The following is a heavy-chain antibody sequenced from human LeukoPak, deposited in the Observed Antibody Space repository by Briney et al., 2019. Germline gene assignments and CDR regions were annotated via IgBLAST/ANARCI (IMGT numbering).Heavy chain of an antibody. Sequence: PGGSLRLSCAASGFTFSSYAMSWVRQAPGKGLEWVSAISGSGGSTYYADSVKGRFTISRDSSKSTLYLQMNSLRAEDTAVYYCAKGGLYYDSSGYLDYWGQGTLVTVSS. V-gene: IGHV3-23*01. CDR3: AKGGLYYDSSGYLDY. J-gene: IGHJ4*02. CDR1: GFTFSSYA. D-gene: IGHD3-22*01. CDR2: ISGSGGST.